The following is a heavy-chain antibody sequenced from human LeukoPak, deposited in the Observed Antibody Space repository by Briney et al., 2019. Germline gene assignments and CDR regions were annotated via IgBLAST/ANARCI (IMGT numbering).Heavy chain of an antibody. D-gene: IGHD5-18*01. CDR1: GGSISSGSYY. J-gene: IGHJ5*02. CDR2: IYTSGST. CDR3: ARVVTGEANWFDP. Sequence: SETLSLTCTVSGGSISSGSYYWSWIRQPAGKGLEWIGRIYTSGSTNYNPSLKSRVTISVDTSKNQFSLKLSSVTAADTAVYYCARVVTGEANWFDPWGQGTLSPSPQ. V-gene: IGHV4-61*02.